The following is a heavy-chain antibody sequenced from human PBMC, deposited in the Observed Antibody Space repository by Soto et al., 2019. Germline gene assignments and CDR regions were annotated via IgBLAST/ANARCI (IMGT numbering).Heavy chain of an antibody. J-gene: IGHJ6*03. D-gene: IGHD2-15*01. CDR1: GFTFSHYW. V-gene: IGHV3-74*01. CDR3: ARGDCVGGTCYSLAGSFYYYMDV. Sequence: EVQLVESGGGLVQPRGSLRLSCAASGFTFSHYWMYWVRQAPGKGLVWVSRINSDGSVSSYADSVKGRLTISRDNVKNTLYLQMDSLRAEDTAVYYCARGDCVGGTCYSLAGSFYYYMDVWGKGTTVTVFS. CDR2: INSDGSVS.